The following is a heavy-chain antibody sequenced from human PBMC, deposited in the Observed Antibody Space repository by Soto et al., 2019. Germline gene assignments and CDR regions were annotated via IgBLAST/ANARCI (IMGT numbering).Heavy chain of an antibody. J-gene: IGHJ6*02. Sequence: SVKVSCKASGGTFSSYAISWVRQAPGQGLEWMGGIIPIFGTANYAQKFQGRVTITADESTSTAYMELSSLRSEDTAVYYCARVAAAGENNYYYYGMDVWGQGTTVTVSS. CDR2: IIPIFGTA. CDR3: ARVAAAGENNYYYYGMDV. V-gene: IGHV1-69*13. CDR1: GGTFSSYA. D-gene: IGHD6-13*01.